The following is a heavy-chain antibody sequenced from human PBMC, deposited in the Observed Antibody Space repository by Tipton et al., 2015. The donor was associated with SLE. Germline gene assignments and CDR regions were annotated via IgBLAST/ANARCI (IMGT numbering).Heavy chain of an antibody. J-gene: IGHJ3*01. CDR1: GGSIRDHNYF. CDR3: AREVNVVSDSDAFDV. Sequence: GLVKPSETLSLTCSVSGGSIRDHNYFWSWLRHHPGKGLEWIGYIHYNGAAYYNPSLMSRTTLSVDTSKNQFSLNLTSVTAADAAVYYCAREVNVVSDSDAFDVWGQGTMVTVSS. D-gene: IGHD2-21*01. V-gene: IGHV4-31*03. CDR2: IHYNGAA.